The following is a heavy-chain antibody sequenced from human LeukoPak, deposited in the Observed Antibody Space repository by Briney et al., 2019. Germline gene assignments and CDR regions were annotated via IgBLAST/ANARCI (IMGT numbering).Heavy chain of an antibody. CDR1: GFTFSSYS. Sequence: PGGSLRLSCAASGFTFSSYSVNWVRQAPGKGLEWVSSISSSSSYIYYADSVKGRFTISRDNAKNSLYLQMNSLRAEDTAVYYCATSGGLGYCSGGSCYYGMDVWGQGTTVTVSS. J-gene: IGHJ6*02. CDR3: ATSGGLGYCSGGSCYYGMDV. D-gene: IGHD2-15*01. V-gene: IGHV3-21*01. CDR2: ISSSSSYI.